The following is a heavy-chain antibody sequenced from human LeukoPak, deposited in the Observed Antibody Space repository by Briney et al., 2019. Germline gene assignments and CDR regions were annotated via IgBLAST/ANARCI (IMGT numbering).Heavy chain of an antibody. V-gene: IGHV1-2*02. CDR2: IDPNSGGT. Sequence: ASVKVSCKASGYTFTGYYMHWVRQAPGQGLEWMGWIDPNSGGTNYAQKFQGRVTMTRDTSISTAYMELSRLRSDDTAVYYCARAGKFWSGYSYWGQGTLVTVSS. CDR1: GYTFTGYY. CDR3: ARAGKFWSGYSY. D-gene: IGHD3-3*01. J-gene: IGHJ4*02.